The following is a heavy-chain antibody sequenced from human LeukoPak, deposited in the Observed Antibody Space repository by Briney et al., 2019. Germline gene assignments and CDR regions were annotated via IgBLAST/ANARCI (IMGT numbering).Heavy chain of an antibody. D-gene: IGHD1-26*01. CDR3: ARGVAGAKDYFDY. V-gene: IGHV4-61*08. J-gene: IGHJ4*02. CDR2: FYYSGST. Sequence: SETLSLTCTVSGGSISSGDYYWSWIRQPPGRGLEWIGYFYYSGSTNYNPSLKSRVTISVDTSRNQFSLKLNSVTAADTAVYYCARGVAGAKDYFDYWGQGTLVTVSS. CDR1: GGSISSGDYY.